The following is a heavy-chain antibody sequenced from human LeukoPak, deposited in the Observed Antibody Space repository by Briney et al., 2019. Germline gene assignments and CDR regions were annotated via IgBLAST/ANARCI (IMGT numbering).Heavy chain of an antibody. CDR2: VSGSGGST. J-gene: IGHJ1*01. CDR3: AKDVLNYYDSSGYGYFQH. CDR1: GFTFSDYN. D-gene: IGHD3-22*01. V-gene: IGHV3-23*01. Sequence: GGSLRLSCAASGFTFSDYNMNWVRQAPGKGLEWVSAVSGSGGSTYYADSVKGRFTISRDNSKNTPYLQMNSLRAEDTAVYYCAKDVLNYYDSSGYGYFQHWGQGTLVTVSS.